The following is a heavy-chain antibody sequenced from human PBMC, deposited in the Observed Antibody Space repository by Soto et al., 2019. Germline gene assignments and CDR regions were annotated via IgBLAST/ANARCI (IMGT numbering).Heavy chain of an antibody. CDR1: GFSFSTSRVG. CDR3: AHENTNDYGDYTFDY. D-gene: IGHD4-17*01. CDR2: IYWNDDK. J-gene: IGHJ4*02. V-gene: IGHV2-5*01. Sequence: SGPTLVNPTQTLTLTCTFSGFSFSTSRVGVGWIRQPPGKALEWLALIYWNDDKRYSPSLKSRLTITKDTSKNQVVLTMTNMDPVDTATYYCAHENTNDYGDYTFDYWGQGTLVTVSS.